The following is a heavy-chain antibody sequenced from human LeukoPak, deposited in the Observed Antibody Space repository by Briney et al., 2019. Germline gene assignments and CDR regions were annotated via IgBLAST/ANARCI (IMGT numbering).Heavy chain of an antibody. CDR2: ISAYNGNT. Sequence: GASVKVSCKASGYTFTSYGISWVRQAPGQGLEWRGWISAYNGNTNYAQKLQGRVTMTTDTSTSTAYMELRSLRSDDTAVYYCARDRPSSWTIPPDYWGQGTLVTVSS. V-gene: IGHV1-18*01. D-gene: IGHD6-13*01. CDR3: ARDRPSSWTIPPDY. J-gene: IGHJ4*02. CDR1: GYTFTSYG.